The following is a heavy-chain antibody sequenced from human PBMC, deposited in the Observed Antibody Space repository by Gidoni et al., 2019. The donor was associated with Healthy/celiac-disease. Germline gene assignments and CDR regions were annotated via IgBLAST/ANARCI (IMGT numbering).Heavy chain of an antibody. CDR3: ARDPEGVTPDDYYYGMDV. Sequence: QVQLVQSGAEVKKPGSSVKVSCKASGGTFSSYAISWVRQAPGQGLEWMGGIIPSFGTANYAQKFQGRVTITADESTSTAYMELSSLRSEDTAVYYCARDPEGVTPDDYYYGMDVWGQGTTVTVSS. CDR2: IIPSFGTA. J-gene: IGHJ6*02. CDR1: GGTFSSYA. V-gene: IGHV1-69*12. D-gene: IGHD3-10*01.